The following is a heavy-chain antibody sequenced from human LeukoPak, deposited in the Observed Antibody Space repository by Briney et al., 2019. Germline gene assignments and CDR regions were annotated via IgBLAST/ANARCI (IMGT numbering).Heavy chain of an antibody. D-gene: IGHD5-24*01. CDR3: ARDGRKKRWLQFRPAGSIDY. CDR1: GFTFSSYT. Sequence: PGGSLRLSCTASGFTFSSYTMTWVRQAPGKGLEWVSYISSSSSTIYYADSVKGRFTISRDNAKNSLYLQMNSLRAEDTAVYYCARDGRKKRWLQFRPAGSIDYWGQGTLVTVSS. J-gene: IGHJ4*02. V-gene: IGHV3-48*01. CDR2: ISSSSSTI.